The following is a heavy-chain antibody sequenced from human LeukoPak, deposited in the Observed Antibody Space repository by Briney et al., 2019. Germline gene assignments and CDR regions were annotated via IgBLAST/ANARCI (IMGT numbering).Heavy chain of an antibody. CDR1: GFTFYDYA. CDR3: AKVLMTTVTISTFDI. CDR2: ISGDGGST. V-gene: IGHV3-43*02. Sequence: GGSLRLSCAASGFTFYDYAMHWVRQAPGKGLEWVSLISGDGGSTYYADSVKGRFTISRDNSKNSLYLQMSSLRTEDTALYYCAKVLMTTVTISTFDIWGQGTMVTVSS. D-gene: IGHD4-17*01. J-gene: IGHJ3*02.